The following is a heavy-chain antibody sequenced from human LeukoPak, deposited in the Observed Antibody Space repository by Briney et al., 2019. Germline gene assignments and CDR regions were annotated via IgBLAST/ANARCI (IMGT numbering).Heavy chain of an antibody. J-gene: IGHJ4*02. V-gene: IGHV3-30*18. D-gene: IGHD4-17*01. CDR1: GFTFSNYG. CDR2: ISYDGSNR. CDR3: AKPIMTTVTTLGLYFDY. Sequence: GGSLRLSCAASGFTFSNYGMHWVRQAPGKGLEWVAVISYDGSNRYYADSVKGRFAISRDNSKNTLYLQMNSLRAEDTAVYYCAKPIMTTVTTLGLYFDYWGQGALVTVSS.